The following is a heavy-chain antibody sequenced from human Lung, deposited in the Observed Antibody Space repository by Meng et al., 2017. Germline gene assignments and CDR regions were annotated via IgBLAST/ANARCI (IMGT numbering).Heavy chain of an antibody. J-gene: IGHJ4*02. D-gene: IGHD4-11*01. CDR3: ARGPTTMAHDFDY. CDR1: GGSFSNYD. Sequence: GQLEAGGAGIFEPSGTSLRTSFVSGGSFSNYDWRWLRQPPGKGLEWCGEINHSESTKYNPSLERRATISVDTSQNNLSLKLSSGTAADSAVYYCARGPTTMAHDFDYWGQGTLVTVSS. CDR2: INHSEST. V-gene: IGHV4-34*01.